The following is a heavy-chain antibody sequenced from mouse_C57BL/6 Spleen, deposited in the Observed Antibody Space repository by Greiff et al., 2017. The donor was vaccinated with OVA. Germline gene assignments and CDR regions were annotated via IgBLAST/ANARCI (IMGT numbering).Heavy chain of an antibody. V-gene: IGHV1-7*01. D-gene: IGHD2-4*01. J-gene: IGHJ3*01. CDR1: GYTFTSYW. CDR2: INPSSGYT. Sequence: VQLQQSGAELAKPGASVKLSCTASGYTFTSYWMHWVKQRPGQGLEWLGYINPSSGYTKYNQKFKDKATLTADKSSSTAYMQMSSLTYEDSAVYYCARESNYYDYDGFAYWGQGTLVTVSA. CDR3: ARESNYYDYDGFAY.